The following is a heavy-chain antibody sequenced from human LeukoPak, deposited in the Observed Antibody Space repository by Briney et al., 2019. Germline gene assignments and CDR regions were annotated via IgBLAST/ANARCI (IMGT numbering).Heavy chain of an antibody. CDR2: IYYTGNT. CDR1: GDSITGYY. Sequence: TSETLSLTCSVSGDSITGYYWGWIRQPPGKGLEWIGNIYYTGNTYYNSSLKSRVTISLDTSKNQFSLKLSSVTAADTAVYYCARSSESYDSSGYYSYYFDYWGQGTLVTVSS. D-gene: IGHD3-22*01. CDR3: ARSSESYDSSGYYSYYFDY. V-gene: IGHV4-39*07. J-gene: IGHJ4*02.